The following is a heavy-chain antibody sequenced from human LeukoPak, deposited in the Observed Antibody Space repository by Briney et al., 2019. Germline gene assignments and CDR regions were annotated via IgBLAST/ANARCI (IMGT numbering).Heavy chain of an antibody. CDR1: GGSFSGYY. D-gene: IGHD3-10*01. Sequence: PSETLSLTCAVYGGSFSGYYWSWIRQPPGKGLEWIGEINHSGSTNYNPSLKSRVTISVDTSKNQFSLKLSSVTAADTAVYYCARKPSSESYYRGARGNNWFDPWGQGTLVTVSS. V-gene: IGHV4-34*01. CDR2: INHSGST. J-gene: IGHJ5*02. CDR3: ARKPSSESYYRGARGNNWFDP.